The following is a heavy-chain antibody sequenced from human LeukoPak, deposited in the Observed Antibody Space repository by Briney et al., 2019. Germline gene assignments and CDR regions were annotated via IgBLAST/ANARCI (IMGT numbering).Heavy chain of an antibody. V-gene: IGHV3-11*01. CDR2: ISSGAGNI. J-gene: IGHJ4*02. CDR3: ARDPGYNILTGYYND. CDR1: GFTFSDYY. Sequence: GGSLRLSCAASGFTFSDYYVSWIRQAPGKGLEWVSYISSGAGNIYYADSVKGRFTISRDNAKNSLYLQMNSLRAEDTAVYYCARDPGYNILTGYYNDWGQGALVTVSP. D-gene: IGHD3-9*01.